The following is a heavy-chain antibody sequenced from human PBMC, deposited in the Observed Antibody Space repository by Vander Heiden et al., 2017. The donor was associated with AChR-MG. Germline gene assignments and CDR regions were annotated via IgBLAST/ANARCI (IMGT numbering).Heavy chain of an antibody. Sequence: QVQLVESGGGVVQPGRSLRLSCAASGFTFSSYGMHWVRQAPGKGLEWVAVISYDGSNKYYADSVKGRFTISRDNSKNTLYLQMNSLRAEDTAVYYCARKMGSYYYYYGMDVWGQGTTVTVSS. CDR3: ARKMGSYYYYYGMDV. V-gene: IGHV3-30*03. CDR2: ISYDGSNK. J-gene: IGHJ6*02. CDR1: GFTFSSYG.